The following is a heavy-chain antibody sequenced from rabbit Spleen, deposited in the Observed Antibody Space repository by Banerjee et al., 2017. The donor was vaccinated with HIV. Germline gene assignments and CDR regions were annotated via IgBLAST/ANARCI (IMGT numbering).Heavy chain of an antibody. D-gene: IGHD1-1*01. J-gene: IGHJ6*01. V-gene: IGHV1S40*01. Sequence: QSLEETGGGLVQPEGSLTLTCTASGFSFSSRYYILWVRHAPGKGLEWIGCIGSGATGNTYYASWAKGRFTISKTSSTTLTLQMTSLTAADTATYFCARDTSSSFSSYGMDLWGPGTLVTVS. CDR1: GFSFSSRYY. CDR3: ARDTSSSFSSYGMDL. CDR2: IGSGATGNT.